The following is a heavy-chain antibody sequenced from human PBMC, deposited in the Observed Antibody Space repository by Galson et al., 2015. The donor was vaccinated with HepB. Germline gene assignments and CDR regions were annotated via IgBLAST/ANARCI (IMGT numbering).Heavy chain of an antibody. CDR2: IYPGDSDT. J-gene: IGHJ6*02. V-gene: IGHV5-51*03. Sequence: QSGAEVKKPGESLKISCKGSGYSFTSYWIGWVRQMPGKGLEWMGIIYPGDSDTRYSPSFQGQVTISASKSISTAYLQWSSLKASDNAMYYFARIIAVAGILANYHGRDVCGPGTTVTASS. CDR1: GYSFTSYW. D-gene: IGHD6-19*01. CDR3: ARIIAVAGILANYHGRDV.